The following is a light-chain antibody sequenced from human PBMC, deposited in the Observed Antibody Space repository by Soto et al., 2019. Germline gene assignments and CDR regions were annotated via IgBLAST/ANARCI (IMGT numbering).Light chain of an antibody. CDR3: QHYNSYSEA. J-gene: IGKJ1*01. CDR1: QTISSW. V-gene: IGKV1-5*03. CDR2: KAS. Sequence: DIQMTHSPSTLSGSVGDRVTITCRASQTISSWLAWYQQKPGKAPKLRIYKASTLKSGVKSRFSGXGSXTXXNXTISSLQPDDFANYYCQHYNSYSEAFGQGTKV.